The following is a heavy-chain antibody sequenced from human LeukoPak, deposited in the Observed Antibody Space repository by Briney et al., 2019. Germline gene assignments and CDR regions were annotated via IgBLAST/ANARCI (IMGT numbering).Heavy chain of an antibody. J-gene: IGHJ5*02. V-gene: IGHV4-39*01. Sequence: SETLSLTCTVSGGSISSSSYYWGWIRQPPGKGLEWIGSIYYSGSTYYNPSLKSRVTISVDTSKNQFSLKLSSVTAADTAVYYCASNFWSGYDNWFDPWGQGTLVTVSS. CDR2: IYYSGST. CDR1: GGSISSSSYY. CDR3: ASNFWSGYDNWFDP. D-gene: IGHD3-3*01.